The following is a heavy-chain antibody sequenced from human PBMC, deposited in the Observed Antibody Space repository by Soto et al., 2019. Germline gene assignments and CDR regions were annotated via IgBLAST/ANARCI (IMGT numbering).Heavy chain of an antibody. CDR1: GGSISSYY. Sequence: SETLSLTCTVSGGSISSYYWSWIRQPPGKGLEWIGYIYYSGSTNYNPSLKSRVTISVDTSKYQFSLKLSSVTAADTAVYYCARGLWSGYYGYYYYYYMDVWGKGTTVTVSS. CDR2: IYYSGST. V-gene: IGHV4-59*01. J-gene: IGHJ6*03. D-gene: IGHD3-3*01. CDR3: ARGLWSGYYGYYYYYYMDV.